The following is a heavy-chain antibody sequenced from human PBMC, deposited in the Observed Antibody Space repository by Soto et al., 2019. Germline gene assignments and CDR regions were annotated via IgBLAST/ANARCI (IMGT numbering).Heavy chain of an antibody. J-gene: IGHJ6*03. Sequence: QVQLVQSGAEVKKPGSSVKVSCKASGGTFSSYTISWVRQAPGQGLEWMGRIIPILGIANYAQKFQGRVTITADKSTSTVYMELSSLRSEDTAVYYCALGYCSGGSCYSYYYYMDVWGKGTTVTVSS. CDR3: ALGYCSGGSCYSYYYYMDV. CDR1: GGTFSSYT. D-gene: IGHD2-15*01. CDR2: IIPILGIA. V-gene: IGHV1-69*02.